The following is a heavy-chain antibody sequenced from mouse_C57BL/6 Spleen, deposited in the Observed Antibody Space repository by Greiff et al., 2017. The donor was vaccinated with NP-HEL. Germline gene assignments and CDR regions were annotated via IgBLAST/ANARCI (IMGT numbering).Heavy chain of an antibody. Sequence: DVMLVESGGGLVKPGGSLKLSCAASGFTFSSYAMSWVRQTPEKRLEWVATISDGGSYTYYPDNVKGRFTISRDNAKNNLYLQMSHLKSEDTAMYYCARIYYGNYGWFAYWGQGTLVTVSA. V-gene: IGHV5-4*03. CDR2: ISDGGSYT. CDR3: ARIYYGNYGWFAY. D-gene: IGHD2-1*01. CDR1: GFTFSSYA. J-gene: IGHJ3*01.